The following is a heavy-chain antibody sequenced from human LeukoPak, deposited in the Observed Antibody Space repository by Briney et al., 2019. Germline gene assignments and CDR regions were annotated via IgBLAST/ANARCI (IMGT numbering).Heavy chain of an antibody. Sequence: GSSVKVSCKASGGTFSSYAISWVRQAPGQGLEWMGGIIPIFGTANYAQKFQGRVTITTDESTSTAYMELSSLRSEDTAVYYCARANLYDSSGYYYNNWFDPWGQGTLVTVSS. CDR1: GGTFSSYA. V-gene: IGHV1-69*05. CDR2: IIPIFGTA. CDR3: ARANLYDSSGYYYNNWFDP. D-gene: IGHD3-22*01. J-gene: IGHJ5*02.